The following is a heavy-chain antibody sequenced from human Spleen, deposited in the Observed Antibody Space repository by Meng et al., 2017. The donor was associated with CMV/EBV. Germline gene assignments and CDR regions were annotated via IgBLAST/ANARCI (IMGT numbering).Heavy chain of an antibody. J-gene: IGHJ4*02. CDR2: ISYDGSEI. CDR3: ARDGGRLLRSLELLLSPFHY. Sequence: GGSLRLSCAASGFTFDSYGFHWVRQAPGKGLEWVSFISYDGSEITYADSVKDRFTISRDNSKDTLYLEMSSLRPDDTAVYYCARDGGRLLRSLELLLSPFHYWSQGTLVTVSS. D-gene: IGHD3-3*01. V-gene: IGHV3-30*03. CDR1: GFTFDSYG.